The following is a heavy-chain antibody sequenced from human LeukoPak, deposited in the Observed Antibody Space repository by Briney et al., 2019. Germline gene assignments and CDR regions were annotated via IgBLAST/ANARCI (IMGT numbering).Heavy chain of an antibody. CDR3: AMGALNYGSGSSFFDY. V-gene: IGHV4-59*08. J-gene: IGHJ4*02. CDR2: IYYSGST. Sequence: SETLSLTCTVSGGSISSYYWSWIRQPPGKGLEWIGYIYYSGSTNYNPSLKSRVTISVDTSKNQFSLKLSSVTAADTAVYYCAMGALNYGSGSSFFDYWGQGTLVTVSS. CDR1: GGSISSYY. D-gene: IGHD3-10*01.